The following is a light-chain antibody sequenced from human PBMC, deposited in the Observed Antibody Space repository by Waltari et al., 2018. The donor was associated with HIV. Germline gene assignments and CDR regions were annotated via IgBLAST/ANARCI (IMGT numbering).Light chain of an antibody. V-gene: IGKV1-33*01. CDR3: QQYNNVPT. J-gene: IGKJ5*01. CDR1: QDMNIH. CDR2: DAS. Sequence: DIQMTQSPSSLSASVGDRVTMTCQASQDMNIHLNWYQQKSGKAPKLLIYDASNLETGVPSMFSGSGSGTDFTFTISSLQPEDSGTYYCQQYNNVPTFGQGTRLEIK.